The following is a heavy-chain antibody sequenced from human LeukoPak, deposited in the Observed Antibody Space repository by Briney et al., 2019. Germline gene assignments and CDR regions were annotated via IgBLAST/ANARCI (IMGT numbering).Heavy chain of an antibody. D-gene: IGHD3-10*01. CDR3: ARGSGVLLWFGERDWFDP. J-gene: IGHJ5*02. Sequence: GGSLRPSCAASGFTFSSYAMHWVRQAPGKGLEWVAVISYDGSNKYYADSVKGRFTISRDNSKNTLYLQMNSLRAEDTAVYYCARGSGVLLWFGERDWFDPWGQGTLVTVSS. V-gene: IGHV3-30*04. CDR2: ISYDGSNK. CDR1: GFTFSSYA.